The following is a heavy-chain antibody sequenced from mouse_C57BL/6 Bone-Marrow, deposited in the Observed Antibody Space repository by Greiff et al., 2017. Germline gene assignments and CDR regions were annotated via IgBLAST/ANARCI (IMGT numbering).Heavy chain of an antibody. Sequence: VQLQQSGPELVKPGASVKIPCKASGYTFTDYNMDWVKQSHGKSLEWIGDINPNNGGTIYNQKFKGKATLTVDKSSSTAYMELRSLTSEDTAVYYGARGSGNYWFAYWGQGTLVTVSA. CDR2: INPNNGGT. D-gene: IGHD2-1*01. V-gene: IGHV1-18*01. CDR3: ARGSGNYWFAY. J-gene: IGHJ3*01. CDR1: GYTFTDYN.